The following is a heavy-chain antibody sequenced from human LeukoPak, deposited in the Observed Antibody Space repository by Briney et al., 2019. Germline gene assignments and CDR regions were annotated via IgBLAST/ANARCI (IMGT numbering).Heavy chain of an antibody. V-gene: IGHV4-30-2*01. CDR3: ATETSQSSSSRYAFDI. D-gene: IGHD6-13*01. CDR2: IYHSGST. Sequence: SQTLSLTCAVSGGTISSGGYHWSWIRQPPGKGLEWIGYIYHSGSTYYNPSLKSRVTISVDRTKNQFSLKLSSVTAADTAVYYCATETSQSSSSRYAFDIWGQGTMVTVSS. CDR1: GGTISSGGYH. J-gene: IGHJ3*02.